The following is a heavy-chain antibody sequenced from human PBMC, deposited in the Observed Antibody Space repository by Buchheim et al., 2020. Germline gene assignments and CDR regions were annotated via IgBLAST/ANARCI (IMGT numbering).Heavy chain of an antibody. J-gene: IGHJ4*02. V-gene: IGHV4-61*03. D-gene: IGHD2-2*01. CDR3: ARGPDHARSGY. CDR1: GVSVSSGSNY. CDR2: IYPSGST. Sequence: QVQLQESGPGLVKASETLSLTCIVSGVSVSSGSNYWTWIRQTPGKGLEWIGFIYPSGSTKYNPSLKSRFTIFLDTSKNHFPLKVTSVTAGDTAVYYCARGPDHARSGYWGQGTL.